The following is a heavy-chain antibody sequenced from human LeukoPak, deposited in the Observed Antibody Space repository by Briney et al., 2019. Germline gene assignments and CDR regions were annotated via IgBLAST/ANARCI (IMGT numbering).Heavy chain of an antibody. D-gene: IGHD3-10*01. CDR3: ARRDYRVGSGRQNWFDP. CDR1: GYSFTNYW. V-gene: IGHV5-51*01. CDR2: IYPGDSDT. J-gene: IGHJ5*02. Sequence: GESLKISCKGSGYSFTNYWIGWVRQMPGKGLEWMGIIYPGDSDTRYSPSFQGQVTISADKSISTAYLQWSSLKASDTAMYYCARRDYRVGSGRQNWFDPWGQGTLVTVSS.